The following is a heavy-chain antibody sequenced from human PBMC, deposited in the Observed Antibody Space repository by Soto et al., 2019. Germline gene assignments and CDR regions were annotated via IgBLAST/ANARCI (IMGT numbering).Heavy chain of an antibody. V-gene: IGHV1-3*05. J-gene: IGHJ6*02. D-gene: IGHD2-2*01. CDR1: GYPFSNYA. Sequence: QVQLVQSGAEEKKPGASVKVSCKASGYPFSNYAMHWVRQAPGQGLEWMGWINAGNGNSKYSQKFQGRVTITRDTSAKTGYMELDRLRSEDTAVYYCATSTYCSSSTCYQWFGMDVWGQGTTVTVSS. CDR2: INAGNGNS. CDR3: ATSTYCSSSTCYQWFGMDV.